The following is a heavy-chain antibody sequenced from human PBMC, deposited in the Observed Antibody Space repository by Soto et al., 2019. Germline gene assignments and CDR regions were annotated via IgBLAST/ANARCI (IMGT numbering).Heavy chain of an antibody. CDR2: IYHRGTT. V-gene: IGHV4-4*02. Sequence: QVHLQESGPGLVKSSETLSLTWTVSGESITTSNWWSWVRQPPGGGLEWIGEIYHRGTTNYNPSLKSRATISLDKSKNQFFLKVKSVTAADTAMYYCTRGVAAVSGDLYWGQGILVAVSS. J-gene: IGHJ4*02. CDR3: TRGVAAVSGDLY. D-gene: IGHD6-19*01. CDR1: GESITTSNW.